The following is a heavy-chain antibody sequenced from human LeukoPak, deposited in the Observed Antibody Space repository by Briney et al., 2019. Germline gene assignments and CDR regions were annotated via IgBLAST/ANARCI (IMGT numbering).Heavy chain of an antibody. J-gene: IGHJ3*02. CDR3: AREGPGGFDI. D-gene: IGHD3-10*01. Sequence: PGGSLRLSCAASGFTFSSYWMSWVRQTPGKGLEWVANIKQDGSEKSSVDSVKGRFTISRGNAKNSLYVQMNSLRVEDTAVYYCAREGPGGFDIWGQGTMVTVSS. CDR1: GFTFSSYW. V-gene: IGHV3-7*01. CDR2: IKQDGSEK.